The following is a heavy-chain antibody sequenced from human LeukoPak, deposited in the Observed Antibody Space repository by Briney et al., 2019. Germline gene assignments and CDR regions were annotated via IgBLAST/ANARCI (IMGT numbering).Heavy chain of an antibody. CDR2: IYWDDDK. CDR3: SRTRRGQIGWTNDY. J-gene: IGHJ4*02. D-gene: IGHD6-19*01. V-gene: IGHV2-5*02. Sequence: ESGPTLVNPTQTLTLTCTFSGFSLTTSGVGVGWIRQPPGKALEWLALIYWDDDKRYNTSLKGRVTITKDTSKNQVVLTMTNMDPVDTATYYCSRTRRGQIGWTNDYWGQGTLVTVSS. CDR1: GFSLTTSGVG.